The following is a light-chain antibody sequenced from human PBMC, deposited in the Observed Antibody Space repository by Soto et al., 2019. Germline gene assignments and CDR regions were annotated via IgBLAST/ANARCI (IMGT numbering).Light chain of an antibody. Sequence: EIGMTQSPATLSVSPWERATLSCRASQSVSSDLAWYHQKPGQAPRLLIYGASTRATGIPARFSGSGSGTDFTLTINSLQSEDFAIYYCQQYNTWPRTFGQGTKVEIK. V-gene: IGKV3-15*01. CDR3: QQYNTWPRT. CDR1: QSVSSD. CDR2: GAS. J-gene: IGKJ1*01.